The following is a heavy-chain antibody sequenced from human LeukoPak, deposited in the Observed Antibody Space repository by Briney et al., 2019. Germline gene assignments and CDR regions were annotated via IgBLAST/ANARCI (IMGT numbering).Heavy chain of an antibody. D-gene: IGHD4-17*01. V-gene: IGHV3-53*01. CDR3: ARGRGYDYGDYEAFDY. J-gene: IGHJ4*02. CDR1: GFTVSSNY. CDR2: IYSGGST. Sequence: GGSLRLSCAASGFTVSSNYMSWVRQAPGKGLEWVPVIYSGGSTYYADPVKGLFTISRDNSKNTLYLQMNSLRAEDTAVYYCARGRGYDYGDYEAFDYWGQGTLVTVSS.